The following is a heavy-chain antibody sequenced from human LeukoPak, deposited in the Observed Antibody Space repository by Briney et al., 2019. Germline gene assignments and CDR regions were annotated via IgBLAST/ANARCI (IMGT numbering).Heavy chain of an antibody. Sequence: GGSLRLSCAASGFTFSGYSMNWVRQAPGKGLEWVSSISSSSSYIYYADSVKGRFTISRDNAKNSLYLQMNSLRAEDTAVYYCARGPPAVAGMPTDYWGQGTLVTVSS. D-gene: IGHD6-19*01. CDR1: GFTFSGYS. J-gene: IGHJ4*02. CDR2: ISSSSSYI. CDR3: ARGPPAVAGMPTDY. V-gene: IGHV3-21*01.